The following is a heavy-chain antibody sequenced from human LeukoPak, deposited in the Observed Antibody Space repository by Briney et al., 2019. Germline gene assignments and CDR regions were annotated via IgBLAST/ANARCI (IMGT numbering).Heavy chain of an antibody. D-gene: IGHD6-13*01. CDR2: INPDGSTT. CDR3: AKLSYSSSWYGVVSTFDY. J-gene: IGHJ4*02. CDR1: GFSISTYW. Sequence: PGGSLRLSCAASGFSISTYWIHWVRQAPGKGLVWVSRINPDGSTTYYADSVKGRITTSRDNSKNTLYLQMNSLRAEDTAVYYCAKLSYSSSWYGVVSTFDYWGQGTLVTVSS. V-gene: IGHV3-74*01.